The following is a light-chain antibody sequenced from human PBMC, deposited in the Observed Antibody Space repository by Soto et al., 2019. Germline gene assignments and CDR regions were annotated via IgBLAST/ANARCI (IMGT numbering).Light chain of an antibody. CDR2: EVV. CDR3: KSYAGSNTYV. J-gene: IGLJ1*01. V-gene: IGLV1-40*01. CDR1: NSNIGAGYD. Sequence: QSVLTQPPSVSGAPGQGVTISCTGSNSNIGAGYDVHWYQHHPGKAPRLIIYEVVQRPSGVPDRFSGSKSGNTASLTVSGLQAADEADYFCKSYAGSNTYVFGSGTKVTVL.